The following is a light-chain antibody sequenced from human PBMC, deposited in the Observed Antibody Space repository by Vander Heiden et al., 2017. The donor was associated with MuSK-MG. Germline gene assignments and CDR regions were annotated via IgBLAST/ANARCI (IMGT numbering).Light chain of an antibody. CDR3: QHRDRPPLT. J-gene: IGKJ4*01. V-gene: IGKV1-39*01. CDR1: QSININ. CDR2: AAS. Sequence: DIQMTQSPSSLSASVGDRVTITCRASQSININLNWYQQKTGKAPKLLIYAASRLQSGVPSKFSGSGSGTDFTLTISRLQPEDFASYYCQHRDRPPLTFGGGTKVDI.